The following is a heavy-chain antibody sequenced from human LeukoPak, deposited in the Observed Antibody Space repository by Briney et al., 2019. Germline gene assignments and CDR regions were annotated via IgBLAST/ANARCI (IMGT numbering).Heavy chain of an antibody. CDR1: GFTVSSNY. CDR3: ARRVLGITFGGVIVRDAFDI. D-gene: IGHD3-16*02. CDR2: IYSGGST. V-gene: IGHV3-66*04. J-gene: IGHJ3*02. Sequence: GGSLRLSCAASGFTVSSNYMSWVRQAPGEGLEWVSVIYSGGSTYYADSVKGRFTISRDNSKNTLYLQMNSLRAEDTAVYYCARRVLGITFGGVIVRDAFDIWGQGTMVTVSS.